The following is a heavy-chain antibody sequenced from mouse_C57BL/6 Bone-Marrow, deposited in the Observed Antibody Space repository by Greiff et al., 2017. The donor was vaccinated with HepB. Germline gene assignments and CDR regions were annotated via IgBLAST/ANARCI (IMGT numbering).Heavy chain of an antibody. CDR3: ARASAWFAY. CDR1: GFTFSSYA. D-gene: IGHD6-1*01. CDR2: ISDGGSYT. V-gene: IGHV5-4*01. J-gene: IGHJ3*01. Sequence: EVQLQESGGGLVKPGGSLKLSCAASGFTFSSYAMSWVRQTPEKRLEWVATISDGGSYTYYPDNVKGRFTISRDNAKNNLYLQMSHLKSEDTAMYYCARASAWFAYWGQGTLVTVSA.